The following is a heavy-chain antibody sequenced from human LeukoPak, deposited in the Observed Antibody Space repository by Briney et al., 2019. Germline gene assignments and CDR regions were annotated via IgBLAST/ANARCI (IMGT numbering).Heavy chain of an antibody. D-gene: IGHD1-26*01. CDR2: ISGYNDNT. V-gene: IGHV1-18*01. J-gene: IGHJ4*02. Sequence: ASMKVSCKASGYTFTSYGINWVRQAPGQGLEWMGWISGYNDNTNYEQKLQGRVTMTTDTSTNTAYMELRSLRSDDTAVYYCVRAYSGSYFDYWGQGTLVTVSS. CDR3: VRAYSGSYFDY. CDR1: GYTFTSYG.